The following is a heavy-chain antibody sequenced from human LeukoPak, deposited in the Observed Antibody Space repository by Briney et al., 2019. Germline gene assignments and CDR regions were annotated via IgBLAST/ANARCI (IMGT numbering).Heavy chain of an antibody. CDR1: GGSISSYY. V-gene: IGHV4-59*01. J-gene: IGHJ4*02. D-gene: IGHD5-18*01. CDR3: ASLDTAMGNFDY. CDR2: IYYSGST. Sequence: LETLSLTCTVSGGSISSYYWSWIRQPPGKGLEWIGYIYYSGSTNYNPSLKSRVTISVDTSKNQFSLKLSSVTAADTAVYYCASLDTAMGNFDYWGQGTLVTVSS.